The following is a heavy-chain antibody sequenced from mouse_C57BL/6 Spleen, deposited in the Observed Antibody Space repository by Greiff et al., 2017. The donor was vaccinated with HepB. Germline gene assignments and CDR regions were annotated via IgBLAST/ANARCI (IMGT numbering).Heavy chain of an antibody. J-gene: IGHJ4*01. CDR1: GYTFTSYW. V-gene: IGHV1-72*01. Sequence: QVQLQQPGAELVKPGASVKLSCKASGYTFTSYWMHWVKQRPGRGLEGIGRIDPNSGGTKYNEKFKSKATLTVDKPSSTAYMQLSSLTSEDSAVYYCARSITTVVGYYAMDYWGQGTSVTVSS. CDR3: ARSITTVVGYYAMDY. CDR2: IDPNSGGT. D-gene: IGHD1-1*01.